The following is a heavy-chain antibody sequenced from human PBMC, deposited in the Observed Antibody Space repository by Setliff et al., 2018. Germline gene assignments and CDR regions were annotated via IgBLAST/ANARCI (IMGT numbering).Heavy chain of an antibody. CDR2: IWSDGINK. V-gene: IGHV3-33*01. J-gene: IGHJ3*02. CDR1: GFTFFNHA. Sequence: GGSLRLSCGASGFTFFNHAMHWVRQTPGKGLEWVAMIWSDGINKYYVDSVKGRFTISRDNAKNSLSLQMNSLRAEDTAVYYCVRARTTNYDFWSGLNAFDIWGQGTMVTVSS. CDR3: VRARTTNYDFWSGLNAFDI. D-gene: IGHD3-3*01.